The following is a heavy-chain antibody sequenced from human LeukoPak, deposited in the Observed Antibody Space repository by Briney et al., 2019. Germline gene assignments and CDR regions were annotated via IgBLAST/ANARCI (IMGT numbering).Heavy chain of an antibody. CDR1: GFTFDDYA. J-gene: IGHJ5*02. D-gene: IGHD1-14*01. Sequence: GGSLRLSGAASGFTFDDYAMHWVRQAPGKGLEWVSGISWNSGSIGYADSVKGRFTISRDNAKNSLYLQMNSLRAEDTALYYCAKAMALSVFWFDPWGQGTLVTVSS. V-gene: IGHV3-9*01. CDR2: ISWNSGSI. CDR3: AKAMALSVFWFDP.